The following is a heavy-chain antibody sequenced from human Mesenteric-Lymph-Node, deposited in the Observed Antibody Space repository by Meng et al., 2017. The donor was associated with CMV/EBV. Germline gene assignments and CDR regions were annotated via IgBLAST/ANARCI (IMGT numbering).Heavy chain of an antibody. Sequence: GESLKISCVASGLTFSSYEMNWVRQAPGKGLEWIAYIGSSGRNPQYADSVKGRFTISRDNTRNSLYLQMNNLRVEDTAVYYCARIRRVVGVTPDYWGQGALVTVSS. V-gene: IGHV3-48*03. J-gene: IGHJ4*02. D-gene: IGHD1-26*01. CDR3: ARIRRVVGVTPDY. CDR2: IGSSGRNP. CDR1: GLTFSSYE.